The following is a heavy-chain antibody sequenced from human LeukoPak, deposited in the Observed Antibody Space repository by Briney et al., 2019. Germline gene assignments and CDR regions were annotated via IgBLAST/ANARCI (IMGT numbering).Heavy chain of an antibody. Sequence: VASVKVSCKASGYTFTGYYMHWVRQAPGQGLEWMGWINPNSGGTNYAQKFQGRVTMTRDTSISTAYMELSRLRSDDTAVYYCARVMDILTGYNDYWGQGTLVTVSS. V-gene: IGHV1-2*02. J-gene: IGHJ4*02. D-gene: IGHD3-9*01. CDR1: GYTFTGYY. CDR3: ARVMDILTGYNDY. CDR2: INPNSGGT.